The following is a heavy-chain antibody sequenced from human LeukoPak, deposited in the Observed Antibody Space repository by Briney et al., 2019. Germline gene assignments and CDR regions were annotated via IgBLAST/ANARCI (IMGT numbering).Heavy chain of an antibody. V-gene: IGHV1-18*01. Sequence: AASVKVSCKASGYTFTKYGISWVRQAPGQGLQWMGWISAYNGNTNYAQKLQGRVTMITDTSTSTAYMEMRSLRSDDTAVYYCARDFSPRYNNGLTSFDYWGQGTLVTVSS. CDR2: ISAYNGNT. CDR1: GYTFTKYG. J-gene: IGHJ4*02. CDR3: ARDFSPRYNNGLTSFDY. D-gene: IGHD1-1*01.